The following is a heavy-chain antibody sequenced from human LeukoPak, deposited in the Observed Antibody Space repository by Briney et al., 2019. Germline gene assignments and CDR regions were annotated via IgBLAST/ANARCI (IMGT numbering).Heavy chain of an antibody. CDR2: IYYSGST. Sequence: SETLSLTCTVSGYSISSGYYWGWIRQPPGKGLEWIGSIYYSGSTYYNPSLKSRVTISVDTSKNQFSLKLSSVTAADTAVYYCARDTYNWNDEAFDYWGQGTLVTVSS. CDR1: GYSISSGYY. V-gene: IGHV4-38-2*02. CDR3: ARDTYNWNDEAFDY. J-gene: IGHJ4*02. D-gene: IGHD1-20*01.